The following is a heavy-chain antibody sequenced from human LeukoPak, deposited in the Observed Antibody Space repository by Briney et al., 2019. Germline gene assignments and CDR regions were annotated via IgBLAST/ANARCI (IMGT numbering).Heavy chain of an antibody. CDR1: GGNFVTYA. Sequence: SAMGTCKASGGNFVTYAFSWVRHAPGQGLEWMGRITPIIGVRNSARTFPGKVSISADKSTTTVYMELSSLTSDDTAIYYCAPELEGFDHYSGSYYGMDTRGQRATVTASS. CDR3: APELEGFDHYSGSYYGMDT. J-gene: IGHJ6*02. V-gene: IGHV1-69*04. D-gene: IGHD2-15*01. CDR2: ITPIIGVR.